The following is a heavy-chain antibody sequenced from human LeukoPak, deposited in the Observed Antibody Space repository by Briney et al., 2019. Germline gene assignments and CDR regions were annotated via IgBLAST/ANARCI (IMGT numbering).Heavy chain of an antibody. CDR1: GFTLSTSP. V-gene: IGHV3-23*01. Sequence: GGSLRPSCAASGFTLSTSPMSWVRQAPGKGLEWVSTISGSGGGTYSADSVKGRFTISRDNSKNTLYLQMHSLRADDTAIYYCAKLEEQWLIDFWGQGTLLTVSS. D-gene: IGHD6-19*01. CDR2: ISGSGGGT. J-gene: IGHJ4*02. CDR3: AKLEEQWLIDF.